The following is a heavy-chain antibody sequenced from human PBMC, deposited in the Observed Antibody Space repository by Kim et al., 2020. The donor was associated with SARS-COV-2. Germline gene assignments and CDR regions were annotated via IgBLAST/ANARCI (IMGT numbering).Heavy chain of an antibody. CDR3: ARGWQEPLGGYSYGSAGYGMDV. D-gene: IGHD5-18*01. CDR1: GFTFSDHY. J-gene: IGHJ6*02. V-gene: IGHV3-72*01. CDR2: TRNKANSYTT. Sequence: GGSLRLSCAASGFTFSDHYMDWVRQAPGKGLEWVGRTRNKANSYTTEYAASVKGRFTISRDDSKNSLYLQMNSLKTEDTAVYYCARGWQEPLGGYSYGSAGYGMDVWGQGTTVTVSS.